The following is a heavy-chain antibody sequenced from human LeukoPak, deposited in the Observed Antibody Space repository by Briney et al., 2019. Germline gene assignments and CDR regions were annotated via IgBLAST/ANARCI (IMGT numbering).Heavy chain of an antibody. CDR2: ISGSGGST. CDR3: AKASPYYDFWSGYSYYFDY. V-gene: IGHV3-23*01. D-gene: IGHD3-3*01. Sequence: GGSLRLSCAASGFTFSSYAMSWVRQAPGKGLEWVSAISGSGGSTYYADSVKGRFTISRDNSKNTLYLQMNSLRAEDTAVYYCAKASPYYDFWSGYSYYFDYWGQGTLVTVSS. J-gene: IGHJ4*02. CDR1: GFTFSSYA.